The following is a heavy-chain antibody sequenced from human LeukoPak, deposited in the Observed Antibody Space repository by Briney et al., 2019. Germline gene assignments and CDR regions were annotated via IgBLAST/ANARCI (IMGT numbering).Heavy chain of an antibody. Sequence: GGSLRLSCAASGFTFSSYAMSWVRQAPGKGLEWVSAISGSGGSTYYAGSVKGRFTISRDNSKNTLYLQMNSLRAEDTAVYYCAKAIHLSTYYYDSSGYSRGFDYWGQGTLVTVSS. CDR3: AKAIHLSTYYYDSSGYSRGFDY. J-gene: IGHJ4*02. CDR1: GFTFSSYA. V-gene: IGHV3-23*01. D-gene: IGHD3-22*01. CDR2: ISGSGGST.